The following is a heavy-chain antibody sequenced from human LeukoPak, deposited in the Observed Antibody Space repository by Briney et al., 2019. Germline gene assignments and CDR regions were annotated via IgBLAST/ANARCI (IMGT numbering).Heavy chain of an antibody. Sequence: GGSLRLSCAASGFTFSDYYMSWIRQAPGKGLEWVSYISSSSSPIFYADSVKGRFTISRDNAKDSLYMQMNSLRAEDTAVYYCARDLRYNFGYDYWGQGTLVTVSS. CDR1: GFTFSDYY. CDR3: ARDLRYNFGYDY. D-gene: IGHD5-18*01. V-gene: IGHV3-11*04. J-gene: IGHJ4*02. CDR2: ISSSSSPI.